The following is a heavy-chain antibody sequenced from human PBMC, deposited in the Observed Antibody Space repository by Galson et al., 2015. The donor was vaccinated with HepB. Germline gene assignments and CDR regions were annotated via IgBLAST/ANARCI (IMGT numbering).Heavy chain of an antibody. CDR1: GGSISSGGYY. CDR3: ARGPKTHYSNPDAFDI. Sequence: TLSLTCTVSGGSISSGGYYWSWIRQHPGKGLEWIGYIYYSGSTYYNPSLKSRVTISVDTSKNQFSLKLSSVTAADTAVYYCARGPKTHYSNPDAFDIWGQGTMVTVSS. V-gene: IGHV4-31*03. J-gene: IGHJ3*02. D-gene: IGHD4-11*01. CDR2: IYYSGST.